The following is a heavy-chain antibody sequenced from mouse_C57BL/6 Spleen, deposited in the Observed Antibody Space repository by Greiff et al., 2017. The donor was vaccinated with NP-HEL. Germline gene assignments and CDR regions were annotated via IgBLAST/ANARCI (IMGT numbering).Heavy chain of an antibody. V-gene: IGHV14-4*01. CDR3: ARYDYYAMDY. CDR2: IDPENGDT. Sequence: VQLQQSGAELVRPGASVKLSCTASGFNIKDDYMHWVKQRPEQGLEWIGWIDPENGDTEYASKFQGKATITADTSSSTAYMHLSSLTSEDSAVYYCARYDYYAMDYWGQGTSVTVSS. J-gene: IGHJ4*01. CDR1: GFNIKDDY.